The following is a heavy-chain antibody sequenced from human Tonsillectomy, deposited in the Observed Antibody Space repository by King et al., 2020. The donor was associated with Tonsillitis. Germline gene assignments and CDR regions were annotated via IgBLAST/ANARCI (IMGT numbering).Heavy chain of an antibody. CDR2: MYYDGSKD. CDR3: ERELITVYAKHFDS. Sequence: VQLVESGGGVVQPGGSLRLSCAASGFVFGSYGMHWVRQSPGKGLEWVAYMYYDGSKDYYADSVKGRFTISRDNSKNTLSLQMNSLRPEDTAVYYCERELITVYAKHFDSWGQGTLGTVSS. J-gene: IGHJ4*02. D-gene: IGHD1-20*01. V-gene: IGHV3-30*19. CDR1: GFVFGSYG.